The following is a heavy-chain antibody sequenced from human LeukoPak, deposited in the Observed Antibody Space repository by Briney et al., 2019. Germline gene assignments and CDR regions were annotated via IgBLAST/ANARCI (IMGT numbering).Heavy chain of an antibody. J-gene: IGHJ4*02. V-gene: IGHV4-39*01. Sequence: SETLSLTCTVSGGSISRSSYYWGWIRQSPGKGLEWIGSIYYSGSAYHNPSLKSRVTISVDTSKNQFSLKLSSMTAADTAVYYCAVSTLGYCSGGSCFIDYWGQGTLVTVSS. CDR1: GGSISRSSYY. CDR2: IYYSGSA. CDR3: AVSTLGYCSGGSCFIDY. D-gene: IGHD2-15*01.